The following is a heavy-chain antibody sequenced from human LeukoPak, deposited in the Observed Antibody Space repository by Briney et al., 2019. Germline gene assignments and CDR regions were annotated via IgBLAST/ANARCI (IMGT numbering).Heavy chain of an antibody. Sequence: ASVKVSCKASGYTLTGKHLYWVRQAPGQGLEWMGWIDPKSGGTNVAQNFQGRLTMTRDTSINTAYMELGRLTSDDTTVYYCAREMGIKAFDVWGQGTMVTVSS. D-gene: IGHD7-27*01. CDR2: IDPKSGGT. CDR1: GYTLTGKH. V-gene: IGHV1-2*02. CDR3: AREMGIKAFDV. J-gene: IGHJ3*01.